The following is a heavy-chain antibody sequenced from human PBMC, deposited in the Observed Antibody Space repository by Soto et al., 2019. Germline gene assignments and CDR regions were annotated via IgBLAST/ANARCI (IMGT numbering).Heavy chain of an antibody. J-gene: IGHJ4*02. CDR3: ARCRETAVLDY. CDR1: GGSITSGGYS. CDR2: VYHTGNT. V-gene: IGHV4-30-2*01. Sequence: SETLSLTCAVSGGSITSGGYSWSWIRQPPGKGLEWIGYVYHTGNTYYNPSLESPVTILIDRPKNQFSLQLSSVTAADTAVYYCARCRETAVLDYWGQGTLVTVSS. D-gene: IGHD2-21*02.